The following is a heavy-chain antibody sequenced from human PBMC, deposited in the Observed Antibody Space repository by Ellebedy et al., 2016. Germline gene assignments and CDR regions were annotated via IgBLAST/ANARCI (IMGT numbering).Heavy chain of an antibody. Sequence: GGSLRLSCAASGFIFSHYGMQWVRQAPGKGLEWLSVIYTDGGKKYYADSVKGRFTISRDNSKDTLYLQMNSLRAEDTAVYYCARDSSPRLRYHNYGMDVWGQGTTVTVSS. CDR2: IYTDGGKK. J-gene: IGHJ6*02. D-gene: IGHD4-17*01. V-gene: IGHV3-33*01. CDR3: ARDSSPRLRYHNYGMDV. CDR1: GFIFSHYG.